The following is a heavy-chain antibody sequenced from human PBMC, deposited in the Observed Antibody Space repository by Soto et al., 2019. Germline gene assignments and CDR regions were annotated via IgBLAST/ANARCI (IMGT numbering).Heavy chain of an antibody. Sequence: GGSLRFSCASSGFTFSTYTMNWVRQAPGKGLEWVSSINGRGNYIYYAESVKGRFTISRDNAKNSLYLQMDRLRAEDTALYYCVREDGTVGTNSAFDYWGQGALVTVSS. CDR2: INGRGNYI. D-gene: IGHD1-26*01. CDR3: VREDGTVGTNSAFDY. CDR1: GFTFSTYT. J-gene: IGHJ4*02. V-gene: IGHV3-21*01.